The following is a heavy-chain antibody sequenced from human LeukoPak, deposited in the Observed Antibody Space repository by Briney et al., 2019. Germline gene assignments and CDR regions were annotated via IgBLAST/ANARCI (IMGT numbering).Heavy chain of an antibody. CDR1: GGSVSNSSYF. J-gene: IGHJ4*02. D-gene: IGHD3-3*01. CDR2: IYFTGTT. CDR3: ARGVNFCTSSHCRGDYFGS. V-gene: IGHV4-39*01. Sequence: SETLSPTCSVSGGSVSNSSYFWAWIRQPPGKGLEWIGSIYFTGTTYYNPSLRSRVTISVTTSKNQFSLRLTSVTAADTALYYCARGVNFCTSSHCRGDYFGSSGQRSLVSVSS.